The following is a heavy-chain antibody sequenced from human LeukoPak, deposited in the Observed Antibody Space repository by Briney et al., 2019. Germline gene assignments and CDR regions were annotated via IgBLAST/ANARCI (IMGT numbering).Heavy chain of an antibody. CDR3: ARVHRWMGEIRLGDSASDI. Sequence: SVKVSSKASGGALSSYAVSWLRQAPGQGLEWMGGIIPIFGTANYAQNFQGRVTITSDASRSTAYMELNSLKSDDTAMYFCARVHRWMGEIRLGDSASDIWGQGTMVIVSS. D-gene: IGHD1-26*01. CDR2: IIPIFGTA. V-gene: IGHV1-69*13. CDR1: GGALSSYA. J-gene: IGHJ3*02.